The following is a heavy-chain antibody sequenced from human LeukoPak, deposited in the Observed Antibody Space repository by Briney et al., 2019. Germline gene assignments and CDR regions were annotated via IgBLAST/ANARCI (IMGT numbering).Heavy chain of an antibody. CDR2: INHSGST. Sequence: SETLSLTCAVYGGSFSGYYWSWIRQPPGKGLEWIGEINHSGSTNYNPSLKSRVTISVGTSKNQFSLKLSSVTAADTAVYYCARGGAAAGYYYYYYGMDVWGQGTTVTVSS. CDR1: GGSFSGYY. J-gene: IGHJ6*02. D-gene: IGHD6-13*01. CDR3: ARGGAAAGYYYYYYGMDV. V-gene: IGHV4-34*01.